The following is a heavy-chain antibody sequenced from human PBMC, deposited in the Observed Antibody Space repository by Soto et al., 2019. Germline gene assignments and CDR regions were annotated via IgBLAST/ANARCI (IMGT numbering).Heavy chain of an antibody. Sequence: GGSLRLSCAASGFTFSSYAMHWVRQAPGKGLEWVAVISYDGSNKYYADSVKGRFTISRDNSKNTLYLQMNSLRAEDTAVYYCARDKYVTGTTFHYWGQGTLVTSPQ. CDR2: ISYDGSNK. V-gene: IGHV3-30-3*01. CDR1: GFTFSSYA. D-gene: IGHD1-7*01. J-gene: IGHJ4*02. CDR3: ARDKYVTGTTFHY.